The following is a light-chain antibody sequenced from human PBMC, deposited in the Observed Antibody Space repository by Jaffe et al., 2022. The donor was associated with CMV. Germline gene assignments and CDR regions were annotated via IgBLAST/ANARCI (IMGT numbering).Light chain of an antibody. Sequence: QSALTQPASVSGSPGQSITISCTGTSSDIGGYNYVSWYQQHPGKAPKLMVYDVSNRPSGVSNRFSGSKSANTASLTISGLQAEDEADYYCASYTSSSTLGVFGRGTKLTVL. CDR2: DVS. V-gene: IGLV2-14*03. CDR1: SSDIGGYNY. CDR3: ASYTSSSTLGV. J-gene: IGLJ3*02.